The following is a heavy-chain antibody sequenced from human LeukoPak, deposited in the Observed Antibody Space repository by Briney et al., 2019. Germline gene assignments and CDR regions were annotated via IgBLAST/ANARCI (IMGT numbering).Heavy chain of an antibody. J-gene: IGHJ4*02. CDR2: FDPEDGET. CDR3: ATDLGEVTVDTALNPPRVY. D-gene: IGHD5-18*01. V-gene: IGHV1-24*01. Sequence: ASVKVSCKVSGYTLTELSMHWVRQAPGKGLEWMGGFDPEDGETIYAQKFQGRVTMTEDTSTDTAYMELSSLRSEDTAVYYCATDLGEVTVDTALNPPRVYWGQGTLVTVSS. CDR1: GYTLTELS.